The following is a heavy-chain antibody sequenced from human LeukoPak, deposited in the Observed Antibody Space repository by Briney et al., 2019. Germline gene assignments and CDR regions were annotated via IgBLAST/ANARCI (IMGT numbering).Heavy chain of an antibody. Sequence: PGGSLRLSCAASGFTFSNSYMSWVRQAPGRGLEWVSVISTSGESAYYADSVKGRFTISRDNSKNTLYLQMNSLRAEDTAVYYCAKDRGSGYHYFDYWGQGTLVTVSS. V-gene: IGHV3-23*01. D-gene: IGHD3-22*01. CDR2: ISTSGESA. CDR3: AKDRGSGYHYFDY. J-gene: IGHJ4*02. CDR1: GFTFSNSY.